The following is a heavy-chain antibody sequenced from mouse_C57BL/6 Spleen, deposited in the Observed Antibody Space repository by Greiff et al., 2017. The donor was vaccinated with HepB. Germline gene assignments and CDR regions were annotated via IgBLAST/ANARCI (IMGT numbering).Heavy chain of an antibody. Sequence: QVQLQQPGTELVKPGASVKLSCKASGYTFTSSCLHWVKQRPGQGLEWSGNINPSNGGTNYNETFKSKATLTVDNSSSTAYMQLSSLTSEDSAVYYCARDYGSPWYFDGWGTGTTVTVAS. CDR3: ARDYGSPWYFDG. CDR1: GYTFTSSC. D-gene: IGHD1-1*01. J-gene: IGHJ1*03. V-gene: IGHV1-53*01. CDR2: INPSNGGT.